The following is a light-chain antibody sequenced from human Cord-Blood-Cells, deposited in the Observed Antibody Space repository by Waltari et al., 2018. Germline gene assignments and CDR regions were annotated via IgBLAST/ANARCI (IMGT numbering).Light chain of an antibody. CDR2: DVS. CDR3: SSYTSSSTYV. Sequence: QSALTQPASVSGSPGQSITLSCTGTSSDVGGLNYVSWYQQHPGKAPKLMIYDVSNRPSGVSNRFSGSKSGNTASLTISGLQAEDEADYYCSSYTSSSTYVFGTGTKVTVL. J-gene: IGLJ1*01. V-gene: IGLV2-14*01. CDR1: SSDVGGLNY.